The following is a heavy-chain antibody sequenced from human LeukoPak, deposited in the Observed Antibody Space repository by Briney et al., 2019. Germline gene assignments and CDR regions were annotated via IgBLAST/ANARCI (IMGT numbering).Heavy chain of an antibody. D-gene: IGHD5-18*01. CDR1: SGSLSSYY. CDR2: INHSGST. Sequence: SETLSLTCAVYSGSLSSYYGSWIRQSPGKGLEWIGEINHSGSTNYNPSLKSRVTISVDTSKNQFSLKLSSVTAADTAVYYRARRVTIYYYMDVWGKGTTVTVSS. V-gene: IGHV4-34*01. CDR3: ARRVTIYYYMDV. J-gene: IGHJ6*03.